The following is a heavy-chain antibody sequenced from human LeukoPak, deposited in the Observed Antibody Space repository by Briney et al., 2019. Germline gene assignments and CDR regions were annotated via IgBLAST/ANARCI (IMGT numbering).Heavy chain of an antibody. D-gene: IGHD1-26*01. CDR1: GFTFNTYW. Sequence: GGALRLSCAGSGFTFNTYWMSWVRPAPGKGREWVANINPDGSEKSYVGSVKGRLTISRDNAKNSLFLHVNSLRAADTAVYYCARGTGIYYIYWGQGTLVTVSS. CDR2: INPDGSEK. CDR3: ARGTGIYYIY. J-gene: IGHJ4*02. V-gene: IGHV3-7*01.